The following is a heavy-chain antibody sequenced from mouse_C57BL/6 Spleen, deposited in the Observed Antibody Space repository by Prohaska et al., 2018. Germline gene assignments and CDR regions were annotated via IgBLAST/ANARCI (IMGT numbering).Heavy chain of an antibody. CDR1: GYTFTSYW. CDR3: ARWGFLYAMDY. Sequence: QVQLQQPGAELVKPGASVKLSCKASGYTFTSYWMQWVKQRPGQGLAWIGEIDPSDSYTNYNQKFKGKATLTVDTSSSTAYMQLSSLTSEDSAVYYCARWGFLYAMDYWGQGTSVTVSS. CDR2: IDPSDSYT. V-gene: IGHV1-50*01. J-gene: IGHJ4*01.